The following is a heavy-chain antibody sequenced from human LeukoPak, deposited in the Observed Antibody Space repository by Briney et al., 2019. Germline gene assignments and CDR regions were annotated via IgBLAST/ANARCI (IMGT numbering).Heavy chain of an antibody. V-gene: IGHV3-48*01. J-gene: IGHJ4*02. Sequence: PGGSLRLSCAASGFAFNSYSMSWVRQAPGKGLEWVSYITSSSSTIYYADSVKGRFTISRDNAKNSLYLQMNSLRADDTAVYYCARSGTYAYFDNWGQGTLVTVSS. CDR2: ITSSSSTI. CDR3: ARSGTYAYFDN. CDR1: GFAFNSYS. D-gene: IGHD1-26*01.